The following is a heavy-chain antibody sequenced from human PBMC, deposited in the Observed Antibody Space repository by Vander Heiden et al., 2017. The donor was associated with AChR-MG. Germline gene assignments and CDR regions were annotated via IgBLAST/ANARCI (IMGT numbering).Heavy chain of an antibody. J-gene: IGHJ5*02. Sequence: EVQLVESGGGLVPPGGPLRPPCAASGFTFSSYEMDGVRQAPGKGLEWVSYIRSSGSTIYYADSVKGRFTISRDNAKNSLYLQMNSLRAEDTAVYYCARRGVVAATRRGPVDPWGQGTLVTVSS. D-gene: IGHD2-15*01. V-gene: IGHV3-48*03. CDR2: IRSSGSTI. CDR1: GFTFSSYE. CDR3: ARRGVVAATRRGPVDP.